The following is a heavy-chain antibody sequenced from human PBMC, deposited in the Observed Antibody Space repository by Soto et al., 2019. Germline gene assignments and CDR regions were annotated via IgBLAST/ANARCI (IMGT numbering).Heavy chain of an antibody. CDR2: IIPLLGIT. CDR1: GGTFSGYA. J-gene: IGHJ1*01. D-gene: IGHD1-20*01. Sequence: ASVKVSCKASGGTFSGYAINWVRQAPGQGLEWMGGIIPLLGITDYGQKFQGRVTIAADESTGTAYMDLRGLRSEDTAVYYCARDPRSITGTTSSEDFQHWGQGTPVTVSS. V-gene: IGHV1-69*13. CDR3: ARDPRSITGTTSSEDFQH.